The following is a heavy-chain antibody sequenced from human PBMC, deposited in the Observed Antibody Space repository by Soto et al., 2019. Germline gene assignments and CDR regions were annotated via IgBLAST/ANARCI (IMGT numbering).Heavy chain of an antibody. Sequence: SEKLSLTCTSSVDSSSTYYWGLIRQPPGKGLELIGYIPYRGNTNYNPSLKSRVIMSIDTSKNQLSLKVTSVTPADPAVYYCACLRGYRGSPIDYWGQGTQVTVSS. J-gene: IGHJ4*02. CDR3: ACLRGYRGSPIDY. CDR1: VDSSSTYY. CDR2: IPYRGNT. D-gene: IGHD2-15*01. V-gene: IGHV4-59*01.